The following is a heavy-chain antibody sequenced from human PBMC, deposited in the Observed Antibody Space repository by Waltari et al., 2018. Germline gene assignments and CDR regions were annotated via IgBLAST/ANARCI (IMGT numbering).Heavy chain of an antibody. Sequence: QVQLQESGPGLVKPSETLSLTCTVSGGSISSYYWSWIRQPPGKGLEWIWYIYYSGSTNYNPSLKSRVTISVDTSKNQFSLKLSSVTAADTAVYYCARETRRFWSGFYYYYMDVWGKGTTVTISS. CDR2: IYYSGST. V-gene: IGHV4-59*01. J-gene: IGHJ6*03. CDR1: GGSISSYY. CDR3: ARETRRFWSGFYYYYMDV. D-gene: IGHD3-3*01.